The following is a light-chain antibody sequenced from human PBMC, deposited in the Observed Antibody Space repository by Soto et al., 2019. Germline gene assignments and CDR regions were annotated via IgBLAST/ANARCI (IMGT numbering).Light chain of an antibody. CDR3: SSYGGSNNYV. J-gene: IGLJ1*01. CDR1: SSDVGGYNY. V-gene: IGLV2-8*01. Sequence: QSAVTQPPSASGSPGQSVTISCTGTSSDVGGYNYVSWYQQHPGKAPKLMIYEVSKRPSGVPDRFSGSKSGNTASLTVSGLQAEDEADYYCSSYGGSNNYVFGSGTKVTVL. CDR2: EVS.